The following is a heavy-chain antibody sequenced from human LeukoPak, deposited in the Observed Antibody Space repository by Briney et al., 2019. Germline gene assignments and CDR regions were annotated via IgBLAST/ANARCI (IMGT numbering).Heavy chain of an antibody. V-gene: IGHV3-30*03. J-gene: IGHJ4*02. D-gene: IGHD6-13*01. Sequence: GGSLRLSCAASEFTFSSYGMHWVRQAPGKGLEWVAVISHDGSNKYYADSVKGRFTVSRDNSKNTLYLQMNSLRAEDTAVYYCARARYSSSWPIPDYWGQGTLVTVSS. CDR1: EFTFSSYG. CDR2: ISHDGSNK. CDR3: ARARYSSSWPIPDY.